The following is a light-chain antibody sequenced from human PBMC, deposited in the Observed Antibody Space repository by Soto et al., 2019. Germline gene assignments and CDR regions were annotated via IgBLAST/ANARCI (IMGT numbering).Light chain of an antibody. Sequence: DIVMTQSPDSLAVSLGERATINCKSSQSVLYSSNNKNYLAWYQQKPGQPPKLIIYWASTRESAVPERFSGSGSGTDFTLTISILQAEDEAVYDCQQYYSTPYTFGQGTKLEIK. J-gene: IGKJ2*01. CDR1: QSVLYSSNNKNY. V-gene: IGKV4-1*01. CDR2: WAS. CDR3: QQYYSTPYT.